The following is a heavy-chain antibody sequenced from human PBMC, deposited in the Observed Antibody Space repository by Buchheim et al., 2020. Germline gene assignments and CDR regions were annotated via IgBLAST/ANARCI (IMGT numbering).Heavy chain of an antibody. Sequence: QVQLVESGGDVVQPGRSLRLSCAASEFTFSSHAMNWVRQAPAKGLEWVAVMSSDGGSTMYAESVKGRFTISRDNSKNTLYLEMNSLKDEDTAVYYCATVSRSRESTKYAHDYWGQGTL. J-gene: IGHJ4*02. V-gene: IGHV3-30-3*01. D-gene: IGHD5/OR15-5a*01. CDR2: MSSDGGST. CDR1: EFTFSSHA. CDR3: ATVSRSRESTKYAHDY.